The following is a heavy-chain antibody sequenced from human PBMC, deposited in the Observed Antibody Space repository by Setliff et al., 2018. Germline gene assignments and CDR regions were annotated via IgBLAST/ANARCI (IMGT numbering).Heavy chain of an antibody. D-gene: IGHD3-10*01. CDR1: GYTFTTYA. CDR2: INAGNGHT. J-gene: IGHJ5*02. V-gene: IGHV1-3*03. Sequence: RASVKVSCKASGYTFTTYAIHWVRQAPGQRLEWMGWINAGNGHTKYSQEFQGRVTISSDTAASTAYMQLSRLRSEDTAVYYCARGRRFGEYWLDPWGQGTLVTVSS. CDR3: ARGRRFGEYWLDP.